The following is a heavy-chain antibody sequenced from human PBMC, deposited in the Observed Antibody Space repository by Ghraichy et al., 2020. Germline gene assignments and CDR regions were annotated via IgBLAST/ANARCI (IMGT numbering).Heavy chain of an antibody. J-gene: IGHJ4*02. CDR1: GFTFSSYA. D-gene: IGHD6-6*01. CDR3: AAREIAALDY. CDR2: ISGSGGNT. V-gene: IGHV3-23*01. Sequence: GALRLSCSASGFTFSSYAMSWVRQAPGKGLEYVSLISGSGGNTYYADSVKGRFTISRDNSKNTLSLQMNSLRAEDTAVYYCAAREIAALDYWGQGTLVTVSS.